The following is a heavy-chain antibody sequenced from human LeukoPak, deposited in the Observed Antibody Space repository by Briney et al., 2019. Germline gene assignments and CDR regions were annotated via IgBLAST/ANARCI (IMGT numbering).Heavy chain of an antibody. J-gene: IGHJ4*02. CDR2: IYYSGST. Sequence: PSETLSLTCTVSSGSISSYYWSWIRQPPGKGLEWIGYIYYSGSTNYNPPLKSRVTISVDTSKNQFSLKLSSVTAADTAVYYCARSHSIWTSFDYWGQGTLVTVSS. CDR1: SGSISSYY. D-gene: IGHD3/OR15-3a*01. V-gene: IGHV4-59*01. CDR3: ARSHSIWTSFDY.